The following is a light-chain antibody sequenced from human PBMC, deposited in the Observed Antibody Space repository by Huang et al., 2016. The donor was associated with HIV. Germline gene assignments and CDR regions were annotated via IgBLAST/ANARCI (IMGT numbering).Light chain of an antibody. CDR2: WAS. Sequence: DIVMTQSPDSLSVSLGERATINCKSSPSVLYSSNNKNYLAWYQQKPGQPPKLLIYWASTRESGVPDRFTGGGSGTDFTLTISSLQAEDVAVYYCQQYYSSPRAFGQGTKLEI. CDR3: QQYYSSPRA. V-gene: IGKV4-1*01. CDR1: PSVLYSSNNKNY. J-gene: IGKJ2*01.